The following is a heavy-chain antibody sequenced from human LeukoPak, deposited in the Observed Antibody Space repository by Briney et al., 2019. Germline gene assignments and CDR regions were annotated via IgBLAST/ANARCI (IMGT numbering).Heavy chain of an antibody. CDR2: ISGSGGSA. CDR1: GFTFSSYA. V-gene: IGHV3-23*01. D-gene: IGHD3-16*02. CDR3: AKDLITFGGVIPHFDY. Sequence: GGSLRLSCAASGFTFSSYAMSWVRQAPGKGLEWVSAISGSGGSAYYADSVKGRFTISRDNSKNTLYLQMNSLRAEDTAVYYCAKDLITFGGVIPHFDYWGQGTLVTVSS. J-gene: IGHJ4*02.